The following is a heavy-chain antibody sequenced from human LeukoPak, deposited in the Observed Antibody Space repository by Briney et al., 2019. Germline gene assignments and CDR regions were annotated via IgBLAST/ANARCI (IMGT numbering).Heavy chain of an antibody. Sequence: SVKVSCKASGGTFSSYAISWVRQAPGQGLEWMGRIIPILGIANYAQKFQGRVTITADKSTSTAYIELSSLRSEDTAVYYCARELGGVPGADYYYYGMDVWGQGTTVTVSS. CDR1: GGTFSSYA. CDR3: ARELGGVPGADYYYYGMDV. D-gene: IGHD2-2*01. V-gene: IGHV1-69*04. J-gene: IGHJ6*02. CDR2: IIPILGIA.